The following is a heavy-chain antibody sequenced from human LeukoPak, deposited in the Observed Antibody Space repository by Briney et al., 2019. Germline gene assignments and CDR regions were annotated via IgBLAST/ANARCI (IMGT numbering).Heavy chain of an antibody. CDR3: ARVSAYYDFWRGFDY. CDR1: GYSISSGYY. D-gene: IGHD3-3*01. J-gene: IGHJ4*02. V-gene: IGHV4-38-2*02. CDR2: IYHSGST. Sequence: SETLSLTCTVSGYSISSGYYWGWIRQPPGKGLEWIGTIYHSGSTYYNPSLKSRVTISVDTSKNQFSLKLSSVTAADTAVYYCARVSAYYDFWRGFDYWGQGTLVTVSS.